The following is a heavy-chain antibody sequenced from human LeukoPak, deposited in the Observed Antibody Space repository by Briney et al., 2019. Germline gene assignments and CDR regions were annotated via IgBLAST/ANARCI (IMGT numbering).Heavy chain of an antibody. Sequence: GGSLRLSCAASGFTFSSYGMHWVRQAPGKGLEWVAVIWYDGSNKYYADSVKGRFTIPRDNSKNTLYLQMNSLRAEDTAVYYCARESGGDPALDYWGQGTLVTVSS. J-gene: IGHJ4*02. CDR1: GFTFSSYG. V-gene: IGHV3-33*01. CDR3: ARESGGDPALDY. D-gene: IGHD2-2*01. CDR2: IWYDGSNK.